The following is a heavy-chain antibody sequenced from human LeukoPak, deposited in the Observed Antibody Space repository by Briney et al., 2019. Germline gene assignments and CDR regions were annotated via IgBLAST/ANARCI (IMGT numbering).Heavy chain of an antibody. V-gene: IGHV4-59*01. D-gene: IGHD3-22*01. J-gene: IGHJ4*02. CDR2: IYYSGST. CDR1: GGSISSYY. CDR3: ATYYYDSSGYPRFGY. Sequence: SETLSLTCTVSGGSISSYYWSWIRQPPGKGLEWIGYIYYSGSTNYNPSLKSRVTISVDTSKNQFSLKLSSVTAADTAMYYCATYYYDSSGYPRFGYWGQGTLVTVSS.